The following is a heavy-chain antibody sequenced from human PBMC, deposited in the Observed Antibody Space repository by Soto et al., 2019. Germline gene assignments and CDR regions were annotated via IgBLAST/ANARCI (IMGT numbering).Heavy chain of an antibody. Sequence: QVQLQESGPGLVKPSQTLSLTCTVSGGSISSGDYYWSWIRQPPGKGLEWIGYIYYSGSTYYNPSLKSRVTISVDTSKNQFSLKLSSVTAADTAVYYCARGVSITIFGVVIIRWFDPWGQGTLVTVSS. D-gene: IGHD3-3*01. V-gene: IGHV4-30-4*01. CDR1: GGSISSGDYY. CDR2: IYYSGST. CDR3: ARGVSITIFGVVIIRWFDP. J-gene: IGHJ5*02.